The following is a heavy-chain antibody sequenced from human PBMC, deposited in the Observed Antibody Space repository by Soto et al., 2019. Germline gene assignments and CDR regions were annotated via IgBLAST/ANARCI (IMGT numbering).Heavy chain of an antibody. CDR3: ARRPSKSGPGDWFDP. J-gene: IGHJ5*02. Sequence: QVQLQESGPGLVKPSQTLSLTCTVSGGSISSGDYYWSWIRQHPGKGLEWIGYIYYSGSTYYNPSLKSRVTISVDTSKNQFSLKLSSVTAADTAVYYCARRPSKSGPGDWFDPWGQGTLVTVSS. CDR2: IYYSGST. CDR1: GGSISSGDYY. D-gene: IGHD3-10*01. V-gene: IGHV4-31*03.